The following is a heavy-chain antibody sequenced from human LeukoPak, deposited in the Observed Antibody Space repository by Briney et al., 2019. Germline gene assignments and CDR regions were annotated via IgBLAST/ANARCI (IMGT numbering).Heavy chain of an antibody. V-gene: IGHV3-23*01. Sequence: GGSLRLSCAASGFTFGNYAMAWVRQAPGKGLEWVAGISGTGGSTYYADSVKGRFTISRDNSKNTLFLRRSSLRVEDTATYYCAKLITGDPRFYHFDHWGRGTLVTVSS. J-gene: IGHJ4*02. CDR3: AKLITGDPRFYHFDH. CDR1: GFTFGNYA. D-gene: IGHD7-27*01. CDR2: ISGTGGST.